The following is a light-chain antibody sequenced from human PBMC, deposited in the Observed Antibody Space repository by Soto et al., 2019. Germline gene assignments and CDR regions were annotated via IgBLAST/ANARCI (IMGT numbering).Light chain of an antibody. V-gene: IGKV3-20*01. CDR3: QQYGDSQWT. Sequence: EVVLTQSPGTLSLSPGERATLSCRASQSVRSTYLAWYQHKPGQAPRLLISGASSRATGIPDRFSGSESGTDFTLTVTRLEPEDFAVYYCQQYGDSQWTFGQGTKVEVK. CDR1: QSVRSTY. CDR2: GAS. J-gene: IGKJ1*01.